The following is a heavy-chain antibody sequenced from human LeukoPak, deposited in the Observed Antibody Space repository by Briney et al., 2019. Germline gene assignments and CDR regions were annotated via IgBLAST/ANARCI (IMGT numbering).Heavy chain of an antibody. CDR1: GFTFSDYY. D-gene: IGHD3-10*01. Sequence: MTGGSLRLSCAASGFTFSDYYMSWIRQAPGKGLEWVSYISSSGSTIYYADSVKGRFTISRDNAKNSLYLQMNSLRAEDTAVYYCARDYYYGSGSYYTDYWGQGTLVTVSS. CDR3: ARDYYYGSGSYYTDY. CDR2: ISSSGSTI. J-gene: IGHJ4*02. V-gene: IGHV3-11*04.